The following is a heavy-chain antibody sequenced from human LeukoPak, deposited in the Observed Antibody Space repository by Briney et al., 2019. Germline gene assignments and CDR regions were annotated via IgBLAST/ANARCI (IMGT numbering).Heavy chain of an antibody. V-gene: IGHV1-18*01. D-gene: IGHD5-12*01. CDR3: ARCRIRGYSATCNWFDP. CDR2: ISAYSGNT. J-gene: IGHJ5*02. Sequence: ASVKVSCKASGYTFTSYGISWVRQAPGQGLEWMGWISAYSGNTNYAQKLQGRVTMTTDTSTSTAYMELRSLRSDDTAVYYCARCRIRGYSATCNWFDPWGQGTLVTVSS. CDR1: GYTFTSYG.